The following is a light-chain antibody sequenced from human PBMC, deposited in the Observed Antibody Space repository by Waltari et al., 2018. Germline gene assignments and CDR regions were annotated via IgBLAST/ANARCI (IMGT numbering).Light chain of an antibody. Sequence: VMTQFPATLSLSPGQSATLFYRASQSNTSNLAWYQQKPGQAPRLLMYGASIRAPGIPARVSGSGSGTEFTLTISSLQSEDFAVYYCHQYNNWPGTFGQGTKLEIK. CDR3: HQYNNWPGT. V-gene: IGKV3D-15*01. J-gene: IGKJ2*02. CDR2: GAS. CDR1: QSNTSN.